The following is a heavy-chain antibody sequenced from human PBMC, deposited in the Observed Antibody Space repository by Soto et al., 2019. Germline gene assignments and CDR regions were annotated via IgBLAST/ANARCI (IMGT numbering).Heavy chain of an antibody. CDR3: AVSGKAGMDV. V-gene: IGHV4-30-2*01. CDR2: IYNSGNS. D-gene: IGHD3-10*01. CDR1: GGSISRGGFS. Sequence: QLQLQESGSRLVKPSQTLSLTCAVSGGSISRGGFSWSWIRQPPGKGLEWIGYIYNSGNSYYNPPHESRVTMSIDRYKNHFSLNLTSMTAATTAGYYCAVSGKAGMDVWGQGTKVTVSS. J-gene: IGHJ6*02.